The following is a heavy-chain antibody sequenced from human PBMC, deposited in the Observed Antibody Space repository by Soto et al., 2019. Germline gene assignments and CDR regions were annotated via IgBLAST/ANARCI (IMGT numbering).Heavy chain of an antibody. D-gene: IGHD3-22*01. CDR3: ARAPLGIIVAPDF. Sequence: ASVKVSCKASGYTFTSYAMHWVRQAPGQRLEWMGWINAVNGKAKYSQKFQGRVTITRDESTSTAYMELSSLRSEDTAVYYCARAPLGIIVAPDFWGQGTLVTAPQ. J-gene: IGHJ4*02. CDR2: INAVNGKA. CDR1: GYTFTSYA. V-gene: IGHV1-3*01.